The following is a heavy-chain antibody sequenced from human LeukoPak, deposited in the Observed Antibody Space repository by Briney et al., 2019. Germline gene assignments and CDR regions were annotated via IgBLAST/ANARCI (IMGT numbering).Heavy chain of an antibody. CDR2: IYYSGST. J-gene: IGHJ4*02. CDR3: ARGSLGYCTNGVCYYDY. D-gene: IGHD2-8*01. Sequence: SETLSLTCTVSGGSISSYYWSWIRQPPEKGLEWIGYIYYSGSTNYNPSLKSRVTISVDTSKNQFSLKLSSVAAADTAVYYCARGSLGYCTNGVCYYDYWGQGTLVTVSS. CDR1: GGSISSYY. V-gene: IGHV4-59*01.